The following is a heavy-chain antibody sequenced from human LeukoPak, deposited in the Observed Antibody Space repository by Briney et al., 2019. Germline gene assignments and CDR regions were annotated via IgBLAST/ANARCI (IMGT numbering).Heavy chain of an antibody. CDR1: GYTFTSYG. V-gene: IGHV1-18*01. D-gene: IGHD2-15*01. J-gene: IGHJ4*02. CDR3: ARADIVVVVAADYYFDY. Sequence: EASVKGSSKASGYTFTSYGISWVRQAPGQGLEWMGWISAYNGNTNYAQKLQGRVTMTTDTSTSTAYMELRSLRSDDTAVYYCARADIVVVVAADYYFDYWGQGTLVTVSS. CDR2: ISAYNGNT.